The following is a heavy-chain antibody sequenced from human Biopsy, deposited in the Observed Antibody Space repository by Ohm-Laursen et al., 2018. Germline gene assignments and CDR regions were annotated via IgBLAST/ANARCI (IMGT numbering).Heavy chain of an antibody. CDR1: RFSVSRYD. CDR3: ARDSSRRAREGGMDV. CDR2: ISETSSHI. Sequence: RLSCTASRFSVSRYDMNWVSQVPGKGLERISYISETSSHIYDADSVRGRFTVARDIAKNSLYLQLNSLRVEDTAVYYCARDSSRRAREGGMDVWGQGTTITV. J-gene: IGHJ6*02. V-gene: IGHV3-21*01. D-gene: IGHD6-6*01.